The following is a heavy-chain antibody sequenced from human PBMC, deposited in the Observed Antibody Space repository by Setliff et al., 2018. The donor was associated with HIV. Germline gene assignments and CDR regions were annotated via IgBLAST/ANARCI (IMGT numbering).Heavy chain of an antibody. Sequence: SETLSLTCTVSGGSISSSSYYWGWSRQPPGKGLEWIGSIDHSGGTKYNPSLKSRVTISLDTSKNQFSLKLSSVTAADTAVYYCARARFWSGYYTGDNYYYMDVWGKGTTVTVSS. CDR2: IDHSGGT. J-gene: IGHJ6*03. CDR1: GGSISSSSYY. V-gene: IGHV4-39*07. D-gene: IGHD3-3*01. CDR3: ARARFWSGYYTGDNYYYMDV.